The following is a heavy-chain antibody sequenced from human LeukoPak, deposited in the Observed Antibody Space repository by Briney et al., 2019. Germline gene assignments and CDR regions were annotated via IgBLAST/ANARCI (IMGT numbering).Heavy chain of an antibody. CDR2: MNPNSGNT. Sequence: ASVKVSCKASGHTFTSYDINWVRQATGQGLEWMGWMNPNSGNTGYAQKFQGRVTMTRNTSISTAYMELGSLRSEDTAVYYCAKYGPRYYYYGMDVWGQGTTVTVSS. CDR1: GHTFTSYD. J-gene: IGHJ6*02. V-gene: IGHV1-8*01. D-gene: IGHD2-2*01. CDR3: AKYGPRYYYYGMDV.